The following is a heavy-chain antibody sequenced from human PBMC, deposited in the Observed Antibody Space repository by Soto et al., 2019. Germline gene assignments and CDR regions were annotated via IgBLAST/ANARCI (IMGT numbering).Heavy chain of an antibody. CDR3: ARDAGGGAFDI. Sequence: PGGSLRLSCAASGFTFSSYGMHWVRQAPGKGLERVAVIWYDGSNKYYADSVKGRFTISRDNSKNTLYLQMNSLRAEDTAVYYCARDAGGGAFDIWGQGTMVTVSS. D-gene: IGHD3-16*01. J-gene: IGHJ3*02. CDR2: IWYDGSNK. V-gene: IGHV3-33*08. CDR1: GFTFSSYG.